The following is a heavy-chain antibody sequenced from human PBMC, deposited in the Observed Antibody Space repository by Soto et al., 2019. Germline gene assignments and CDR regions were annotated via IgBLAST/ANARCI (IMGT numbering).Heavy chain of an antibody. CDR1: GGSISSSSY. Sequence: QLQLQESGPGLVKPSETLSLTCTVSGGSISSSSYWGWIRQPPGKGLEWIGSIYYSGSTYYNPSLKSRVTISVDTSKNQFSLKLSSVTAADTAVYYCARVVVGATKGGGIFDYWGQGTLVTVSS. V-gene: IGHV4-39*01. CDR2: IYYSGST. J-gene: IGHJ4*02. CDR3: ARVVVGATKGGGIFDY. D-gene: IGHD1-26*01.